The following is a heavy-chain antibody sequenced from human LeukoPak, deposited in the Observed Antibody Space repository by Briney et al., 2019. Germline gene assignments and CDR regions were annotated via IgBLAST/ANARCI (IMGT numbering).Heavy chain of an antibody. D-gene: IGHD5-12*01. CDR1: GGSFSSYY. V-gene: IGHV4-59*01. CDR3: ARAGYSGCDFSV. J-gene: IGHJ6*04. Sequence: SETLSLTCTLSGGSFSSYYWSWIRQPPGKGLEWIGYIYYSGSTNYNPSLKSRVTISVDTSKNQFSLKLSSVTATDTAVYYCARAGYSGCDFSVWGKGSTVTVSS. CDR2: IYYSGST.